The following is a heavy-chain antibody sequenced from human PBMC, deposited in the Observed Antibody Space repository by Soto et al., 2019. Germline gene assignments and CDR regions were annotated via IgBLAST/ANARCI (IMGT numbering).Heavy chain of an antibody. CDR1: GFTVSSNY. Sequence: GGSLRLSCAASGFTVSSNYMSWVRQAPGKGLEWVSVIYSGGSTYYADSVKGRFTISRHNSKNTLYLQMNSLRAEDTAVYYCASQSPGSHAEYFQHWGQGTLVTVSS. V-gene: IGHV3-53*04. CDR3: ASQSPGSHAEYFQH. J-gene: IGHJ1*01. CDR2: IYSGGST. D-gene: IGHD1-26*01.